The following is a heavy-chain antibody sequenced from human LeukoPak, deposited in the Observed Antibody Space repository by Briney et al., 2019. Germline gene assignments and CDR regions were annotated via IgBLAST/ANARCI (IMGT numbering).Heavy chain of an antibody. CDR3: ARAMTYYYDSSGYSFDY. CDR2: INSDGSST. Sequence: GGSLRLACAASGFTFSNYAMNWVRQAPEQGLVWVSHINSDGSSTSYADSVKGRFTISRDNAKNTLYLQMNSLRAEDTAVYYCARAMTYYYDSSGYSFDYWGQGTLVTVSS. D-gene: IGHD3-22*01. V-gene: IGHV3-74*01. J-gene: IGHJ4*02. CDR1: GFTFSNYA.